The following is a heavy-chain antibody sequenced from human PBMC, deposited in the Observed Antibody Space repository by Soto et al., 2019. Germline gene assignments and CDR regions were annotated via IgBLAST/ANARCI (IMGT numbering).Heavy chain of an antibody. CDR2: IRDKANSYAT. D-gene: IGHD5-12*01. CDR3: TRAADGYTYFDY. Sequence: EVQLVESGGGLVQPGGSLKLSCAASGLTFSGSAIHWVRQASGEGLEWVGRIRDKANSYATAYAASVRGRLTISRDDSKNTAYLQMNSLNTEDTAVYYCTRAADGYTYFDYWGQGTLLTVSS. J-gene: IGHJ4*02. V-gene: IGHV3-73*02. CDR1: GLTFSGSA.